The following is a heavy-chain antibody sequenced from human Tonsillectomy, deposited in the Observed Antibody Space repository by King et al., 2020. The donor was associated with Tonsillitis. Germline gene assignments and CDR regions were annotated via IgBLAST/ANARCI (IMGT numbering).Heavy chain of an antibody. CDR1: GFTFSDHA. D-gene: IGHD7-27*01. J-gene: IGHJ4*02. CDR3: AQARPHWDPSGYFDY. V-gene: IGHV3-30*03. Sequence: ESGGGVGQPGRSLRLSCVASGFTFSDHAMHWVRQAPGKGLEWVTFISYDGTKQYYADSVEGRFTISRDNSKNTLYLQMNSLRTEDTAVYFCAQARPHWDPSGYFDYWGQGTLVTVSS. CDR2: ISYDGTKQ.